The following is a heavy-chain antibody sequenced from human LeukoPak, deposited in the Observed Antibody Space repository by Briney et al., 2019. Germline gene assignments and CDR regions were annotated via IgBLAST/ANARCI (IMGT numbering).Heavy chain of an antibody. CDR2: IYTSGNT. CDR1: GGSISDFY. J-gene: IGHJ4*02. CDR3: ARNSGDY. V-gene: IGHV4-4*07. D-gene: IGHD4-23*01. Sequence: SETLSLTCSVSGGSISDFYWSWIRQPAGKGLEWIGRIYTSGNTNYNPSLKSRVTMSLDASKNQFSLKLSSVTAADTAVYCCARNSGDYWGQGTLVTVSS.